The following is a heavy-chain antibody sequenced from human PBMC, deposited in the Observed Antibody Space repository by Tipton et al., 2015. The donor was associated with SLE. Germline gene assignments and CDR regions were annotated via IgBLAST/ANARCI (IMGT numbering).Heavy chain of an antibody. D-gene: IGHD4/OR15-4a*01. Sequence: TLSLTCTVSGGSISRSGYYWGWIRQPPGKGLEWIGSIYYSGSTYYNPSLKSRVSMSVDTSKKVFSLNLNSVAAADPAIYYCGRDRGVTMVDYWGQGILVTVSS. CDR1: GGSISRSGYY. CDR3: GRDRGVTMVDY. V-gene: IGHV4-39*07. J-gene: IGHJ4*02. CDR2: IYYSGST.